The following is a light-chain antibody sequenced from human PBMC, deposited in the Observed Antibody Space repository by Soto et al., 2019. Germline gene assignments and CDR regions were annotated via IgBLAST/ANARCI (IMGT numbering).Light chain of an antibody. J-gene: IGKJ5*01. Sequence: AIQMTQSPSSLSASVGDRVTITCRASQDISSDLGWYQQQPGKAPKLLIYAATSLHDGVSSRFSGSGSGTHFTLTISSLQPEDFATYYCQQRSNWPPEITFGQGTRLEIK. CDR2: AAT. CDR1: QDISSD. CDR3: QQRSNWPPEIT. V-gene: IGKV1-6*01.